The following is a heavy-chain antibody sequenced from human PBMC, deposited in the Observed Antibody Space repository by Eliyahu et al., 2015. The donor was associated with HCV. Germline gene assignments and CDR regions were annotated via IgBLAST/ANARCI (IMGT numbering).Heavy chain of an antibody. CDR2: ISSDGART. CDR3: ILPLPSGSYSS. V-gene: IGHV3-64D*06. CDR1: GFTFSSHA. D-gene: IGHD1-26*01. J-gene: IGHJ4*02. Sequence: EVQLVESGGGLVQPGGSLRLSCSASGFTFSSHAIHWVRQAPGRGLGSISAISSDGARTYYADSVLGRFSISRDNSKNMVYLQMNSLRAEDTALYYCILPLPSGSYSSWGQGTLVTVSS.